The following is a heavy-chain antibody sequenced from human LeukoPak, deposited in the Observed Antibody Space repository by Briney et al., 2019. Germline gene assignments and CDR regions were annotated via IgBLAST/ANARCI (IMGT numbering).Heavy chain of an antibody. CDR3: AKDLGQWLENYYYGMDV. V-gene: IGHV3-30*18. Sequence: QPGRSLRLSCAASGFTFSSYGMHWVRQAPGKGLEWVAVISYDGSNKYYADSVKGRFTISRDNSKNTLYLQMNSLRAEDTAVYYCAKDLGQWLENYYYGMDVWGQGTTVTVSS. CDR2: ISYDGSNK. J-gene: IGHJ6*02. CDR1: GFTFSSYG. D-gene: IGHD6-19*01.